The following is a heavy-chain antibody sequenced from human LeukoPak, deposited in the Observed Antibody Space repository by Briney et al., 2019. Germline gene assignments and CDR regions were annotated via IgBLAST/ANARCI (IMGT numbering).Heavy chain of an antibody. CDR2: IKEDGSAK. J-gene: IGHJ4*02. V-gene: IGHV3-7*01. CDR3: ARGGAYFDY. D-gene: IGHD1-26*01. CDR1: GLTFTTDW. Sequence: GGSLRLSCAASGLTFTTDWMTWVRQAPGRGLEWVANIKEDGSAKYYVDSVKGRFTISRDNAKNSLFLQMNSLRVEDTAVYYCARGGAYFDYWGQGTLVTVSS.